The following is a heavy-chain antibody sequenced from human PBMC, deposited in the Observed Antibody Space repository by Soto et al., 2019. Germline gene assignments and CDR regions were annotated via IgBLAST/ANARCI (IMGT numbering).Heavy chain of an antibody. V-gene: IGHV3-74*01. D-gene: IGHD6-13*01. CDR2: INSDGSST. CDR1: GFTFSSYW. J-gene: IGHJ6*02. Sequence: EVQLVESGGGLVQPGGSLRLSCAASGFTFSSYWMPWVRQAPGKGLVWVSRINSDGSSTSYADSVKGRVTISRDNAKNTLYLQMNSLRAEDTAVYYCARDRQPSSSCKLFYYYYGMDVWGQGTTVTVSS. CDR3: ARDRQPSSSCKLFYYYYGMDV.